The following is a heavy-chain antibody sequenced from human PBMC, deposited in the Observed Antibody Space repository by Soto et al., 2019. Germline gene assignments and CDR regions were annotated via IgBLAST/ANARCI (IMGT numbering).Heavy chain of an antibody. D-gene: IGHD5-12*01. CDR1: GFTFSSYA. V-gene: IGHV3-23*01. J-gene: IGHJ4*02. CDR3: AKDRLDIVATIDY. Sequence: AGGSLRLSCAASGFTFSSYAMSWVRQAPGKGLEWVSAISGSGGSTYYADSVKGRFTISRDNSKNTLYLQMNSLRAEDTAVYYCAKDRLDIVATIDYWGQGTLVTVSS. CDR2: ISGSGGST.